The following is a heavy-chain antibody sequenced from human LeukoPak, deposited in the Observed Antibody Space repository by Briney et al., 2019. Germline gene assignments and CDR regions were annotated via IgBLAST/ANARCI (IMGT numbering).Heavy chain of an antibody. CDR1: GFTFSSYS. J-gene: IGHJ3*02. V-gene: IGHV3-48*04. Sequence: GGSLRLSCAASGFTFSSYSMNWVRQAPGRGLEWVSYITYNSGTIYYTDSVKGRFTISRDNAKNSLYLQMNSLRAEDTAVYYCASWVRSFAFDIWGQGTMVTVSS. CDR2: ITYNSGTI. D-gene: IGHD3-10*01. CDR3: ASWVRSFAFDI.